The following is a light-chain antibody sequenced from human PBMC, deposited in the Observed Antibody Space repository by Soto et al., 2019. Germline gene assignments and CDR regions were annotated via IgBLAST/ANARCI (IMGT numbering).Light chain of an antibody. CDR2: AAS. J-gene: IGKJ3*01. CDR1: QGISNY. CDR3: QKYDWPPFT. Sequence: DIQMTQSPSSLAASVGDRVTISCRASQGISNYLAWYQQKPGEVPKLLIYAASTLQSGVSSRFTGGGSGTDFSLAISRLQPEHDATYYCQKYDWPPFTFGPGTKVDIK. V-gene: IGKV1-27*01.